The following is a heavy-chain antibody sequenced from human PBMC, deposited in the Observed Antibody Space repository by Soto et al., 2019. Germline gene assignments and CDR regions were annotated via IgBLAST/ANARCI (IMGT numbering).Heavy chain of an antibody. V-gene: IGHV3-48*02. CDR3: ARVAIASGGVIAVTYALDV. CDR1: GFTLSTYS. Sequence: EVKMVESGGGLVQPGGSLSLSCEVSGFTLSTYSMNWVRQAPGKGLEWVSFITSSGSTTYYADSVKGRFTVSRDNVKHSLFLQMNSLRDEDTAVYYCARVAIASGGVIAVTYALDVWGQGNTVTVSS. CDR2: ITSSGSTT. D-gene: IGHD3-16*02. J-gene: IGHJ6*02.